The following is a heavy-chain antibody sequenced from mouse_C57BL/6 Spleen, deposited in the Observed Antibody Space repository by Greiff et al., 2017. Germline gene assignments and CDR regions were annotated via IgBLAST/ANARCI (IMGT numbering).Heavy chain of an antibody. CDR2: IDPETGGT. D-gene: IGHD2-2*01. J-gene: IGHJ4*01. Sequence: VQLQESGAELVRPGASVTLSCKASGYTFTDYEMHWVKQTPVHGLEWIGAIDPETGGTAYTQKFKGKAILTADKSSSTAYMELRRLTSEDSAVYYCTRWGLRRRGYAMDYWGQGTSVTGSS. CDR3: TRWGLRRRGYAMDY. CDR1: GYTFTDYE. V-gene: IGHV1-15*01.